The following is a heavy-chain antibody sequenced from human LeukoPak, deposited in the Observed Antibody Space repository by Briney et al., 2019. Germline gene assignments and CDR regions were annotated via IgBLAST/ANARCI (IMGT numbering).Heavy chain of an antibody. Sequence: SETLSLTCTVSGGSVSSGSYYWSWLRQPPGKGLEWLGYINYSGSTNYNPSRKSRVTISVDTSKNQFSLKLSSVTAADAAVYYCARQNHDHGDYTVDYWGQGTLVTVSS. V-gene: IGHV4-61*01. D-gene: IGHD4-17*01. CDR3: ARQNHDHGDYTVDY. J-gene: IGHJ4*02. CDR2: INYSGST. CDR1: GGSVSSGSYY.